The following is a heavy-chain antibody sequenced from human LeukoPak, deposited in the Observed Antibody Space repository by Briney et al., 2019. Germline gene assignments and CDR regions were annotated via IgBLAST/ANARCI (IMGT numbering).Heavy chain of an antibody. Sequence: GGSLRLSCSASGFTFSSSPMHWVRQAPGKTLEYVSAISSDGHNTYYADSVKGRFTMSRDNSKNTLSLQMSSLRAEDTAVYYCVPHINYSYQHWGRGTQVTVS. CDR1: GFTFSSSP. CDR2: ISSDGHNT. D-gene: IGHD5-18*01. CDR3: VPHINYSYQH. V-gene: IGHV3-64D*06. J-gene: IGHJ4*02.